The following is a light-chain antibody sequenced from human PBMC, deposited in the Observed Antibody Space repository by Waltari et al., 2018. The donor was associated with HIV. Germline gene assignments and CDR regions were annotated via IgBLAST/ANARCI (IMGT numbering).Light chain of an antibody. CDR3: QQHGNSPT. CDR2: DAS. Sequence: EIVLTQSPGTLSLSPGERATLSCRASQSVSSNYLAWYQQKPGQGPRLLIYDASNRATGIPDRFSGSGSGSDFTLTIRRLEPEDFAVYYCQQHGNSPTFGGGTKVEIK. V-gene: IGKV3-20*01. CDR1: QSVSSNY. J-gene: IGKJ4*01.